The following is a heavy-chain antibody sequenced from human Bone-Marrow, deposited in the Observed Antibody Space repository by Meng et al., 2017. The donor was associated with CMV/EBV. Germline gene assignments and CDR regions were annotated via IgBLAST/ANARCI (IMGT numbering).Heavy chain of an antibody. J-gene: IGHJ2*01. V-gene: IGHV1-69*05. CDR2: IIPIFGTA. CDR3: ARGGSCSSTSCNRYFDL. D-gene: IGHD2-2*01. Sequence: SVKVSCKASGGTFSSYAISWVRQAPGQGLEWMGGIIPIFGTANYAQKFQGRVTITTDESTSTAYMGLSSLRSEDTAVYYCARGGSCSSTSCNRYFDLWGHGTLVTVSS. CDR1: GGTFSSYA.